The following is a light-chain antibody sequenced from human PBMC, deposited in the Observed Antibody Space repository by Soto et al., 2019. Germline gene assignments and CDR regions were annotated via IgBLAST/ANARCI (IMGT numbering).Light chain of an antibody. CDR3: SSHTSSRTLV. J-gene: IGLJ2*01. Sequence: QAVLTQPASMSGSPGRSITISCTGTSSDVGGYNYVSWYQQHPGKAPKLMIYEVSNRPSGISNRFSGSKSGNTASLTISGLQAEDEADYYCSSHTSSRTLVFGGGTKVTVL. V-gene: IGLV2-14*01. CDR2: EVS. CDR1: SSDVGGYNY.